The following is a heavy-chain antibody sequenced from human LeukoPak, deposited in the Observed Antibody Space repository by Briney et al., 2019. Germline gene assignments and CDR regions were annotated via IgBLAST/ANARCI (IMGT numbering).Heavy chain of an antibody. CDR3: ARGPYISSWYYFDD. CDR2: VFYNGNT. V-gene: IGHV4-59*01. J-gene: IGHJ4*02. D-gene: IGHD6-13*01. Sequence: SETLSLTCTVSGGSIGTYFWSWIRQSPGTGLEWIGYVFYNGNTNYNPSLKSRVTMSVDTSKNRFSLKMRSVTAADTAVYYCARGPYISSWYYFDDWGQGTLVTVSP. CDR1: GGSIGTYF.